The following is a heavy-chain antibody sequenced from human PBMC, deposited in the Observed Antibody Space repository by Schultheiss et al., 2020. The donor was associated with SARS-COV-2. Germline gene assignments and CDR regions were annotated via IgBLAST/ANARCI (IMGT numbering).Heavy chain of an antibody. CDR2: ISSRGDST. CDR1: GFTFSDYY. J-gene: IGHJ2*01. V-gene: IGHV3-11*04. Sequence: GGSLRLSCAASGFTFSDYYMSWIRQAPGKGLEWVSYISSRGDSTYNADSVKGRFTISRDNSKNTLYLQMNSLRAEDTAVYYCARDRTLRGWYFDLWGRGTLVTVSS. CDR3: ARDRTLRGWYFDL. D-gene: IGHD1-1*01.